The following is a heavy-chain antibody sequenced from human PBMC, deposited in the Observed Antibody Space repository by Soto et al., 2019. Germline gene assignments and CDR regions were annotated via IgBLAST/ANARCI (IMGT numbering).Heavy chain of an antibody. CDR1: GYSFTNYW. Sequence: GESLKISCKGSGYSFTNYWIGWVCQMPGKGLEWMGIIYPGDSHAIYSPSFQGQVTMSADKSISTAYLQWSSLKASDTAMYYCARPYSGGPNDPFDVWGQGTMVTVSS. V-gene: IGHV5-51*01. CDR3: ARPYSGGPNDPFDV. J-gene: IGHJ3*01. CDR2: IYPGDSHA. D-gene: IGHD1-26*01.